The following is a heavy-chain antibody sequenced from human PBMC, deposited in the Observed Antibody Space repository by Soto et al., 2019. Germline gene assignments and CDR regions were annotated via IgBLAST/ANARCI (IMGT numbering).Heavy chain of an antibody. CDR1: GFTFDTYA. CDR3: VRKNPGTRPFDY. J-gene: IGHJ4*01. V-gene: IGHV3-23*01. CDR2: IGTDSNT. Sequence: GGSLRLSCAASGFTFDTYAMNWVRQAPGKGLAWVSAIGTDSNTYYADSVKGRFAISRDNSRTTLYLQMNSLRAEDTALYYCVRKNPGTRPFDYWGQGTLVTVSS.